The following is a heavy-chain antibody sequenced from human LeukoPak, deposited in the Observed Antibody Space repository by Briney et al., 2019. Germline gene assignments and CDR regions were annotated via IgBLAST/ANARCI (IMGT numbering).Heavy chain of an antibody. J-gene: IGHJ4*02. D-gene: IGHD3-10*01. CDR3: ARVRGSGSSVY. CDR2: LYYNGIT. Sequence: SETLSLTGTVSGGSINSGGYYWTWIRQHPGKGLEWIGCLYYNGITYYTPSLKSRLTISVDTSKRQFSLKLSSVTAADTAVYYCARVRGSGSSVYWGPGTLVTVSS. CDR1: GGSINSGGYY. V-gene: IGHV4-31*03.